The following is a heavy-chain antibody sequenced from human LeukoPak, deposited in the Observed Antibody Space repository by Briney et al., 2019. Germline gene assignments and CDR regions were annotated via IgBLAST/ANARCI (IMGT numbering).Heavy chain of an antibody. Sequence: PSETLSLTCTVSGGSISSYYWSWMRPPPGKGLEWIGYIYNSGSTNYNPSLKSRVTISEDTSKNQFSLKLSSVTAADTAVYYCARRNLLGTFDYWGQGTLVTVSS. CDR3: ARRNLLGTFDY. CDR1: GGSISSYY. V-gene: IGHV4-59*08. J-gene: IGHJ4*02. CDR2: IYNSGST. D-gene: IGHD3-10*01.